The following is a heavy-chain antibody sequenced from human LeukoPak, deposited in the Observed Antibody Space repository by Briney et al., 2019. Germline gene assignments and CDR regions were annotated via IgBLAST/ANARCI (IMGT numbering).Heavy chain of an antibody. V-gene: IGHV1-2*02. J-gene: IGHJ4*02. Sequence: GASVKVSCKASGYTFTGYYMHWVRQAPGQGLEWMGWVNPNSGGTNYAQKFQGRVTMTRDTSISTAYMELSRLRSDDTAVYYCARDLSRWGPAWHCSSTSCYPGTFDYWAREPWSPSPQ. D-gene: IGHD2-2*01. CDR2: VNPNSGGT. CDR1: GYTFTGYY. CDR3: ARDLSRWGPAWHCSSTSCYPGTFDY.